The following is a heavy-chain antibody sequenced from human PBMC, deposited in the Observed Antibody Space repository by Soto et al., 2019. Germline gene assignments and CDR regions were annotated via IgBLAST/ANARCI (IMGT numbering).Heavy chain of an antibody. CDR2: IYYRGST. Sequence: SETLSLTCTVSGGSISNSGYYWGWIRHTPGKGLECIGSIYYRGSTYYNPSLKSRVTISVDTSKNQFSLKLSSVTAADTAVYYCARLRGYSYGSIDSWGQGTLVTVSS. CDR1: GGSISNSGYY. V-gene: IGHV4-39*01. D-gene: IGHD5-18*01. CDR3: ARLRGYSYGSIDS. J-gene: IGHJ4*02.